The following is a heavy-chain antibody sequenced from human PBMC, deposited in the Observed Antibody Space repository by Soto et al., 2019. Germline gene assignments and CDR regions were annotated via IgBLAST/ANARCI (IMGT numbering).Heavy chain of an antibody. V-gene: IGHV3-30*18. CDR3: AKDQGGSGNLSPYYYYYGMDV. Sequence: HPGGSLRLSCAASGFTFSSYGMHWVRQAPGKGLEWVAVISYDGSNKYYADSVKGRFTISRDNSKNTLYLQMNSLRAEDTAVYYCAKDQGGSGNLSPYYYYYGMDVWGQGTTVTVSS. CDR2: ISYDGSNK. CDR1: GFTFSSYG. D-gene: IGHD3-10*01. J-gene: IGHJ6*02.